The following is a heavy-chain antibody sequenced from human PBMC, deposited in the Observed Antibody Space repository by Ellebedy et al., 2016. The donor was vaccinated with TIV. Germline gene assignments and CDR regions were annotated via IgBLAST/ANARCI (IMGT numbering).Heavy chain of an antibody. V-gene: IGHV3-74*01. Sequence: GESLKISCAASGFSLSTYWMHWVRPVPGKGLEWVSRVSSDVTGPTYADSVMGRFIISRDNAKSTVYLQMFSLRPEDTAVYYCARGVLNSGYYSDYWGRGTLVTVSS. CDR3: ARGVLNSGYYSDY. J-gene: IGHJ4*02. CDR1: GFSLSTYW. CDR2: VSSDVTGP. D-gene: IGHD3-22*01.